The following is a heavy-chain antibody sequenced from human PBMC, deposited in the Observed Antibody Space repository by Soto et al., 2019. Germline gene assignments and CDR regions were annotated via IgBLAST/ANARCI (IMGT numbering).Heavy chain of an antibody. CDR2: MNPNSGNT. Sequence: QVQLVQSGAEVKKPGASVKVSCKASGYTFTSYDINWVRQATGQGLEWMGWMNPNSGNTAYAQKFLGRVTMTRNTSISTAYRELSSLRSEATAVYYCASERTRGCDPWGQGTLVTVSS. V-gene: IGHV1-8*01. CDR1: GYTFTSYD. J-gene: IGHJ5*02. CDR3: ASERTRGCDP.